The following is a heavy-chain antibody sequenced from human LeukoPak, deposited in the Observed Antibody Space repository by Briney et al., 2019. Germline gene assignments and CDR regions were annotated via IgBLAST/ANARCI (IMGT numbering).Heavy chain of an antibody. J-gene: IGHJ4*02. Sequence: GGSLRLSCAASGFSISANAMTWVRQAPGEGLEWVSAIDSSGGVTTYADTVRGRFTISRDSSKNTLYLQMNSLRAEDTAVYYCARDFSVPYWGQGTLVTVSS. CDR2: IDSSGGVT. CDR1: GFSISANA. D-gene: IGHD2/OR15-2a*01. CDR3: ARDFSVPY. V-gene: IGHV3-23*01.